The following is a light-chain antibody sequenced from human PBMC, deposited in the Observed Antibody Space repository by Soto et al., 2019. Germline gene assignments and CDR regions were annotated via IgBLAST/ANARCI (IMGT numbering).Light chain of an antibody. CDR1: QSVSGN. CDR3: QQYNKWPLT. Sequence: EIVMTQSPVTLSVSPGERATLSCRASQSVSGNLAWYQQKPGQAPRLLIYGASTRATGIPARFSGSVSGTEFTLTISSLQSEDFAVYYCQQYNKWPLTFGGGTKVEIK. J-gene: IGKJ4*01. V-gene: IGKV3-15*01. CDR2: GAS.